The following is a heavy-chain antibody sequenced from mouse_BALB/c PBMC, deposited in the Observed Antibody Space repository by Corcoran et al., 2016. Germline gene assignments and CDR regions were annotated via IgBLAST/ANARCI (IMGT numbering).Heavy chain of an antibody. CDR1: GFSLSTSGMG. CDR3: ARSSFWYSDV. CDR2: IYWDDDK. J-gene: IGHJ1*01. V-gene: IGHV8-12*01. Sequence: QVTLKESGPGILQPSQTLSLNCSFSGFSLSTSGMGVSWIRQPSGKGLEWLAHIYWDDDKRSNPSLKSRHTISKDTSRNQLFLTITSVDTADTATYYCARSSFWYSDVWVAGTTVTVSS.